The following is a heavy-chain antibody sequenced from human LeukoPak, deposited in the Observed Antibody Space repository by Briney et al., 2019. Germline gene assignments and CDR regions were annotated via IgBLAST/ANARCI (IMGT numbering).Heavy chain of an antibody. V-gene: IGHV3-30-3*01. J-gene: IGHJ5*02. CDR1: GFTFSSYA. Sequence: GSLRLSCAASGFTFSSYAMHWVRQAPGKGLEWVAVISYDGSNKYYADSVKGRFTISRDNSKNTLYLQMNSLRAEDTAVYYCAREEYSSSYVWFDPWGQGTLVTVSS. CDR3: AREEYSSSYVWFDP. D-gene: IGHD6-6*01. CDR2: ISYDGSNK.